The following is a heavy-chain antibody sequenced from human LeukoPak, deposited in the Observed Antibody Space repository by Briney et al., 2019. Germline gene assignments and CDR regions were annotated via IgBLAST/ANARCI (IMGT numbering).Heavy chain of an antibody. J-gene: IGHJ3*02. Sequence: SETLSLTCAVYGGSFSGYYWSWIRQPPGKGLEWIGYIYYSGSTNYNPSLKSRVTISVDTSKNQFSLKLSSVTAADTAVYYCARSYCSGGSCYSGFDAFDIWGQGTMVTVSS. CDR1: GGSFSGYY. V-gene: IGHV4-59*01. CDR2: IYYSGST. CDR3: ARSYCSGGSCYSGFDAFDI. D-gene: IGHD2-15*01.